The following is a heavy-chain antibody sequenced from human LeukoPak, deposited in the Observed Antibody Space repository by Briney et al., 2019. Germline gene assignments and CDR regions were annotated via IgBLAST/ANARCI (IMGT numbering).Heavy chain of an antibody. D-gene: IGHD1-1*01. V-gene: IGHV3-23*01. CDR1: GFTFSIYA. CDR2: ITSGGGTT. CDR3: AKGRGQLYNFDY. J-gene: IGHJ4*02. Sequence: PGGSLRLSCAASGFTFSIYAMTWVRRAPGKGLEWISTITSGGGTTYSADSVKGRFTISRDNPKNTLYLQMNSLRAEDSAVYYCAKGRGQLYNFDYRGQGALVTVSS.